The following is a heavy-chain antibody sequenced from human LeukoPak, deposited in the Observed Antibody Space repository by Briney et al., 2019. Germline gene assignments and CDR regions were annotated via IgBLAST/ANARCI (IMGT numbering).Heavy chain of an antibody. V-gene: IGHV4-4*07. CDR1: GGSISSYY. J-gene: IGHJ6*03. CDR3: ARQAVAGHLDYYMDV. Sequence: SETLSLTCTVSGGSISSYYWSWIRQPAGKGLEWIGRIYSSGSTNYNPSLKSRVTMSIDTSKNQFSLKLSSVTAADTAVYYCARQAVAGHLDYYMDVWGKGTTVTVSS. D-gene: IGHD6-19*01. CDR2: IYSSGST.